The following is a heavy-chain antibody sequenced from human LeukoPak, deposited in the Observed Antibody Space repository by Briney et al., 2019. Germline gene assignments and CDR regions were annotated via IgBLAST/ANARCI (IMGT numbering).Heavy chain of an antibody. CDR1: GYTFTSYG. Sequence: ASVKVSCKASGYTFTSYGISWLRQAPGQGLEWMGWISPYNGNTNYAQKRQGRVTMTTDTSTSTAYMELRSMRSDDTAVYYCARGRRPYYYDSSGYPKHDAFDIWGQGTMVTVSS. CDR3: ARGRRPYYYDSSGYPKHDAFDI. CDR2: ISPYNGNT. D-gene: IGHD3-22*01. J-gene: IGHJ3*02. V-gene: IGHV1-18*01.